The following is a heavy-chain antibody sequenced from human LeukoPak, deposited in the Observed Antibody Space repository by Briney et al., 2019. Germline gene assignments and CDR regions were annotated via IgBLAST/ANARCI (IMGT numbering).Heavy chain of an antibody. Sequence: GGSLRLSCAASGFTFSNYWMSWVREAPGKGLEWVANIKDDGSESYYVDSVKGRFTISRDNAKNSLYLQMTSLRDEDTAVYYCARTIRGYWGQGTLVTVSS. CDR2: IKDDGSES. J-gene: IGHJ4*02. V-gene: IGHV3-7*01. D-gene: IGHD4/OR15-4a*01. CDR1: GFTFSNYW. CDR3: ARTIRGY.